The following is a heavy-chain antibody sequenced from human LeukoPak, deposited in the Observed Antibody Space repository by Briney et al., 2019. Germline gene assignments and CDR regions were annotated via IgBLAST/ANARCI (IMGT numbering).Heavy chain of an antibody. CDR2: ISSSSSYI. J-gene: IGHJ6*03. Sequence: SGGSLRLSCAASGFTFSSYSMNWLRQAPGKGLEWVSSISSSSSYIYYADSVKGRFTISRDNAKNSLYLQMNSLRAEDTAVYYCARGGDGGDYDILTGYYMDVWGKGTTVTVSS. D-gene: IGHD3-9*01. CDR1: GFTFSSYS. CDR3: ARGGDGGDYDILTGYYMDV. V-gene: IGHV3-21*01.